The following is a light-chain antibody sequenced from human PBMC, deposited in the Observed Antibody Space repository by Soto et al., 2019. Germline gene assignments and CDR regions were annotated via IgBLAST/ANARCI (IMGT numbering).Light chain of an antibody. Sequence: QSVLTQPASVSGSPGQSITISCTGTSSDVGGYNYVSWYQQHPGKAPTLMIYEVSKRPSGVSNRFSGSKSGNTASLTISGLQAEDEADYYCSSYTSSSSLYVFGTGTKVTVL. CDR1: SSDVGGYNY. CDR3: SSYTSSSSLYV. J-gene: IGLJ1*01. V-gene: IGLV2-14*01. CDR2: EVS.